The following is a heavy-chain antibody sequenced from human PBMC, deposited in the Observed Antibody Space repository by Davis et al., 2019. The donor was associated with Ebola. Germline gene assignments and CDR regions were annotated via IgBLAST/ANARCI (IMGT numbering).Heavy chain of an antibody. V-gene: IGHV3-30*04. CDR3: ARASEAEYYYYYGMDV. J-gene: IGHJ6*02. Sequence: PGGSLRLSCEASGFSFSNYAMHWVRQAPGKGLEWVAVISYDGNKRFYTDSVKGRFSVSRDKSKNTLSLQMNILRPEDSALYYCARASEAEYYYYYGMDVWGQGTMVTVSS. CDR1: GFSFSNYA. D-gene: IGHD2/OR15-2a*01. CDR2: ISYDGNKR.